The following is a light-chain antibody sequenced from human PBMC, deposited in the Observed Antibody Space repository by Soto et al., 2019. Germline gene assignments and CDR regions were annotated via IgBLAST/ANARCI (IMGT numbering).Light chain of an antibody. Sequence: QSALTQPASVSGSPGQSITISCTGTSSDIGTYNSVSWYQQHAGKVPKLMIYDVTNRPSGVSDRFSGSESGNTASLTISGLQPEDEADYYCTSYTTSSTLLFGGGTKLTVL. CDR1: SSDIGTYNS. J-gene: IGLJ2*01. V-gene: IGLV2-14*01. CDR2: DVT. CDR3: TSYTTSSTLL.